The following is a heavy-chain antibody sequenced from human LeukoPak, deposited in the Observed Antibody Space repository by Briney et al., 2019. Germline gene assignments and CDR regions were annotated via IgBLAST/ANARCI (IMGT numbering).Heavy chain of an antibody. D-gene: IGHD3-22*01. Sequence: GGSLRLSCVASGLSFGNYWMDWVRQAPGKGLEWVGNIKQDGSEKYYVDSVKGRFTISRDNAKNSLYLDMNSLRAEDTAVYYCAKARDYYDSSGYSAFDYWGQGTLVTVSS. V-gene: IGHV3-7*03. CDR1: GLSFGNYW. CDR3: AKARDYYDSSGYSAFDY. J-gene: IGHJ4*02. CDR2: IKQDGSEK.